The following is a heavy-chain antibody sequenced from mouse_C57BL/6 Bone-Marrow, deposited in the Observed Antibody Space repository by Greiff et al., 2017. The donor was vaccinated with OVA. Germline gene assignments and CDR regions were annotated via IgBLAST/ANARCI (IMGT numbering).Heavy chain of an antibody. CDR2: IYPGDGDT. CDR1: GYAFSSSW. D-gene: IGHD4-1*02. Sequence: QVQLQQSGPELVKPGASVKISCKASGYAFSSSWMNWVKQRPGKGLEWIGRIYPGDGDTNYNGKFKGQATLTADKSSSTAYMQLSSLTSEDSAVYFCARTSNSFAYWGQGTLVTVSA. CDR3: ARTSNSFAY. J-gene: IGHJ3*01. V-gene: IGHV1-82*01.